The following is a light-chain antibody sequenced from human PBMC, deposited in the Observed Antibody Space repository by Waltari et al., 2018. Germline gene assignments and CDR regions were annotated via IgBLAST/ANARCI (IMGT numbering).Light chain of an antibody. V-gene: IGKV3-11*01. Sequence: IVLTQSPATLSLSPGERATLSCRASQSVSSYLAWYQQKPGQSPRLLIYDAANRATGISARFSGSGSGTDFTLTFSSLEPEDFAVYDCQQRSNWPLTFGGGTKLEIK. CDR2: DAA. J-gene: IGKJ4*01. CDR3: QQRSNWPLT. CDR1: QSVSSY.